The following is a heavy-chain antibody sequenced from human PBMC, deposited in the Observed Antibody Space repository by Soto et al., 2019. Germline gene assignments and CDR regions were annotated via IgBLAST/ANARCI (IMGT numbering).Heavy chain of an antibody. V-gene: IGHV1-8*01. CDR2: MNPNSGNT. D-gene: IGHD3-9*01. CDR1: GYTFTSYD. J-gene: IGHJ6*02. Sequence: ASVKVSCKASGYTFTSYDINWLRQATGQGLEWMGWMNPNSGNTGYAQKFQGRVTMTRNTSISTAYMELSSLRSEDTAVYYCARGGLGDYDILTGYYSYYYYYGMDVWGQGTTVTVSS. CDR3: ARGGLGDYDILTGYYSYYYYYGMDV.